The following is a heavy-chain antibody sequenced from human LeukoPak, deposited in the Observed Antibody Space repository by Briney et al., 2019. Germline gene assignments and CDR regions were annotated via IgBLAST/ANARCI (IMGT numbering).Heavy chain of an antibody. CDR2: TLTSGTT. V-gene: IGHV4-4*09. J-gene: IGHJ4*02. Sequence: SETLSLTYTVSGGSISSYHWSWVRQPPGKGLEWIGYTLTSGTTNYNPSLKSRLTISGDTSKNQFTLRLSSVTAADTAVYFCARLRVSGSYLYYFDYWGQGTLVTVSS. CDR3: ARLRVSGSYLYYFDY. CDR1: GGSISSYH. D-gene: IGHD1-26*01.